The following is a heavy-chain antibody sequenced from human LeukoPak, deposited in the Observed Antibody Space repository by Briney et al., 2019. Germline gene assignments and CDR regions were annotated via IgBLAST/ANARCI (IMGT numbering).Heavy chain of an antibody. D-gene: IGHD3-22*01. V-gene: IGHV3-23*01. J-gene: IGHJ3*02. CDR2: ISGSGSMT. CDR1: GITFRIYA. Sequence: GGSLRLSCAGSGITFRIYAMTWVRQAPGKGLERVSAISGSGSMTYYADSVKGRFTISRDKSNNTLYLQMNSLRAEDMALYYCAKTGDYFDSTDYYRPDAFDIWGQGTMVTVSS. CDR3: AKTGDYFDSTDYYRPDAFDI.